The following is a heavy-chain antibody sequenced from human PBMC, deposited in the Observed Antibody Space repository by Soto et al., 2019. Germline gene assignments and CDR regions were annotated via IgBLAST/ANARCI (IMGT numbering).Heavy chain of an antibody. CDR2: ISSSDSYI. J-gene: IGHJ4*02. CDR3: ARARLYFYDSSGYPLYYFDF. D-gene: IGHD3-22*01. CDR1: GFTFTSYT. Sequence: EVQLVESGGGLVKPGGSLRLSCAASGFTFTSYTMNWVRQAPGRGLEWVSSISSSDSYIYYSDSVKGRFTISRDNAKKSLDLQMNSLRAEDTAVYYCARARLYFYDSSGYPLYYFDFWGQGTLVTGSS. V-gene: IGHV3-21*02.